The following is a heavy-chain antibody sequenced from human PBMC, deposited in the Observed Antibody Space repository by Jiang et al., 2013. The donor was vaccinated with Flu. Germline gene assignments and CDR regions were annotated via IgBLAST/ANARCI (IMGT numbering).Heavy chain of an antibody. CDR3: ARSPLSSYYYDSSGYYSTYYFDY. D-gene: IGHD3-22*01. CDR2: IYYSGST. CDR1: GGSISSSSYY. V-gene: IGHV4-39*01. J-gene: IGHJ4*02. Sequence: GSGLVKPSETLSLTCTVSGGSISSSSYYWGWIRQPPGKGLEWIGSIYYSGSTYYNPSLKSRVTISVDTSKNQFSLKLSSVTAADTAVYYCARSPLSSYYYDSSGYYSTYYFDYWGPGNPWSPSP.